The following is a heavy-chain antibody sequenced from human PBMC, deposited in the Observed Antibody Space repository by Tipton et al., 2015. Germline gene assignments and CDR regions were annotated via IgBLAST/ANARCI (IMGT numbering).Heavy chain of an antibody. CDR2: IKTKVYGGTI. CDR3: TTDPSPPGSGSNSDF. CDR1: GFSFSNAW. Sequence: GSLRLSCAASGFSFSNAWMNWVRQAPGKGLEWVGRIKTKVYGGTIDYAAPVRGRFTISTDGSKNTLYLQMTSLRVEDTGVYCCTTDPSPPGSGSNSDFWGQGTLVTVSS. J-gene: IGHJ4*02. D-gene: IGHD6-25*01. V-gene: IGHV3-15*07.